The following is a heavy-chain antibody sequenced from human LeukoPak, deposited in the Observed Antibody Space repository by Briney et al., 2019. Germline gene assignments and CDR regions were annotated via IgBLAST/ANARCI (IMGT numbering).Heavy chain of an antibody. V-gene: IGHV3-53*01. CDR2: IYSGGST. CDR1: GFTFSSYA. J-gene: IGHJ6*03. Sequence: AGGSLRLSCAASGFTFSSYAMHWVRQAPGKGLEWVAVIYSGGSTYYADSVKGRFTISRDNSKNTLYLQMNSLRAEDTAVYYCASSREDFWSGSVYYMDVWGKGTTVTVSS. D-gene: IGHD3-3*01. CDR3: ASSREDFWSGSVYYMDV.